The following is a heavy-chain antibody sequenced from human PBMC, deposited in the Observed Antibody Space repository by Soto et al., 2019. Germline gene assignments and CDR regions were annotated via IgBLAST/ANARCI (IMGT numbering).Heavy chain of an antibody. V-gene: IGHV1-69*13. Sequence: SVKVSCKASGYTFSSYAISWVRQAPGQGLEWMGGIIPIFGTANYAQKFQGRVTITADESTSTAYMELSSLRSEDTAVYYCAREGVAPYYYYGMDVWGQGTPVTVSS. J-gene: IGHJ6*02. CDR3: AREGVAPYYYYGMDV. CDR1: GYTFSSYA. CDR2: IIPIFGTA. D-gene: IGHD5-12*01.